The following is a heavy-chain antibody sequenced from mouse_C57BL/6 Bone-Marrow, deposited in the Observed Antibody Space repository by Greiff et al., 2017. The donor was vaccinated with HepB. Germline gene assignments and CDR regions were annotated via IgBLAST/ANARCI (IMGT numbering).Heavy chain of an antibody. V-gene: IGHV1-82*01. Sequence: QVQLKESGPELVKPGASVKISCKASGYAFSSSWMNWVKQRPGKGLEWIGRIYPGDGDTNYNGKFKGKATLTADNSSSTAYMQLSSLTSEDSAVYVCADYYGSSYGFAYWGQGTLVTVSA. J-gene: IGHJ3*01. CDR1: GYAFSSSW. D-gene: IGHD1-1*01. CDR3: ADYYGSSYGFAY. CDR2: IYPGDGDT.